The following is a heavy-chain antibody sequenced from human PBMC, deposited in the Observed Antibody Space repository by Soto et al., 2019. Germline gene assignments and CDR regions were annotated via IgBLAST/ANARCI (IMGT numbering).Heavy chain of an antibody. D-gene: IGHD5-12*01. CDR3: ARGAGFSVEMATILLH. V-gene: IGHV3-30-3*01. Sequence: PGGSLRLSCAASGFTFSSYAMHWVHQAPGKGLEWVAVISYDGSNKYYADSVKGRFTISRDNSKNTLYLQMNSLRAEDTAVYYCARGAGFSVEMATILLHWGQGTLVTVSS. J-gene: IGHJ4*02. CDR2: ISYDGSNK. CDR1: GFTFSSYA.